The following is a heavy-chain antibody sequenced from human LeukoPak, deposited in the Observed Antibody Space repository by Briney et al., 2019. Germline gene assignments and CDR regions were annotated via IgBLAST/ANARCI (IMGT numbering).Heavy chain of an antibody. D-gene: IGHD2-2*01. CDR3: ARNDIVVVPAAQEDAFDI. CDR1: GFTFSSYS. V-gene: IGHV3-21*01. J-gene: IGHJ3*02. Sequence: GGSLRLSCAASGFTFSSYSMNWVRQAPGKGLEWVSSISSSNSYIYYADSVKGRFTISRDNAKNSLYLQMNSLRAEDTAVYYCARNDIVVVPAAQEDAFDIWGQGTMVTVSS. CDR2: ISSSNSYI.